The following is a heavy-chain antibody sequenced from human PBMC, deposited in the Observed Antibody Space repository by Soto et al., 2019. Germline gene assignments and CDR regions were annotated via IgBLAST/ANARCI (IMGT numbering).Heavy chain of an antibody. V-gene: IGHV1-18*01. CDR2: ISAYNGNT. CDR1: GYTFTSSG. Sequence: ASVKPSSKAPGYTFTSSGISWVRQAPGQGLEWMGWISAYNGNTNYAQKLQGRVTMTTDTSTSTAYMELRSLRSDDTAVYYCATDRYGDYDYWGQGTLVTSPQ. J-gene: IGHJ4*02. CDR3: ATDRYGDYDY. D-gene: IGHD4-17*01.